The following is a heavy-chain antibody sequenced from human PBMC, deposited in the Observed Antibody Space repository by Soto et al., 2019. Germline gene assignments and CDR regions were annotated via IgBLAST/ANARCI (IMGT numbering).Heavy chain of an antibody. Sequence: SLLKRSRKSFVDTFSVYVSGWGLKTPEKGLEWMGGIIPIFGTANYAQKFQGRVTITADESTSTAYMELSSLRSEDTAVYYCARDSPLLRYFIWVADNLFDPWGQGTLVTVSS. CDR2: IIPIFGTA. CDR1: VDTFSVYV. D-gene: IGHD3-9*01. CDR3: ARDSPLLRYFIWVADNLFDP. V-gene: IGHV1-69*01. J-gene: IGHJ5*02.